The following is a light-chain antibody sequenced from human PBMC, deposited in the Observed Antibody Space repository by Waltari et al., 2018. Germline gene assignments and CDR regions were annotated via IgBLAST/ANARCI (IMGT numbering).Light chain of an antibody. CDR2: KAS. J-gene: IGKJ1*01. V-gene: IGKV1-5*03. CDR3: LQFDSLWT. Sequence: DIQMTQSPSTLSASVGDRITITCRASQSLSSWLAWYQQKPGKAPKLLISKASILESGVPSRFSGSGSGTEFTLTISSLQPDDFATYYCLQFDSLWTFGQGTKVEIK. CDR1: QSLSSW.